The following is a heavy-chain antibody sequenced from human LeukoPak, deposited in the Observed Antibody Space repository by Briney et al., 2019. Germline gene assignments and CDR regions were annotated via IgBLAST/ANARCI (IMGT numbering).Heavy chain of an antibody. D-gene: IGHD3-16*01. V-gene: IGHV4-30-4*08. Sequence: SETLSLTCTVSGGSISRGDYYWSWIRQPPGKGLEWIGYIYYSGSTYYNPSLKSRVTISVDTSKNQFSLKLSSVTAADTAVYYCARGRRLGYYYYMDVWGKGTTVTVSS. CDR2: IYYSGST. CDR1: GGSISRGDYY. J-gene: IGHJ6*03. CDR3: ARGRRLGYYYYMDV.